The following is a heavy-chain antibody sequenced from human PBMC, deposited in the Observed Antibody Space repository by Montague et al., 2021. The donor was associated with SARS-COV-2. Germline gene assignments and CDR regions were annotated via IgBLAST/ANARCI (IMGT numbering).Heavy chain of an antibody. V-gene: IGHV3-23*01. CDR1: GFTFSTYA. D-gene: IGHD5/OR15-5a*01. CDR2: VSSVGGRT. CDR3: VKDLDQCLLGRDYFDY. Sequence: SLRLSCAASGFTFSTYAMSWVRQAPGKGLEWVSNVSSVGGRTYYVDSVRGRFTVSRDNSKNTLYLQMNRLRAEDTAVYYCVKDLDQCLLGRDYFDYWGQGTLVTVSS. J-gene: IGHJ4*02.